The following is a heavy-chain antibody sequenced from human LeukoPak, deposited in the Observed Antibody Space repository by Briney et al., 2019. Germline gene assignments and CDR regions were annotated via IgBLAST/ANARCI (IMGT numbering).Heavy chain of an antibody. D-gene: IGHD6-13*01. V-gene: IGHV3-23*01. CDR1: GFIFSSYS. CDR2: ITGSGKNT. CDR3: AKAASSSWPSYQYGMDV. J-gene: IGHJ6*02. Sequence: GGSLRLSCAASGFIFSSYSMSWVRQAPGKGLEWVSVITGSGKNTYYADSVKGRFTISKDNSKNTVYLQMNDLRVDDTAVYYCAKAASSSWPSYQYGMDVWGQGTTVTVSS.